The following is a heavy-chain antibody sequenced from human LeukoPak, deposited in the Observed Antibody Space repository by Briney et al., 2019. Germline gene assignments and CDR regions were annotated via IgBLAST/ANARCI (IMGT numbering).Heavy chain of an antibody. CDR2: ISGDGGST. Sequence: GVSERLLCAVCGYPYFEYAMQGARDARGKGLVGVSLISGDGGSTYYADSVKGRFTISRDSAKSTLYLQMNSLRAEDTAVYYCARDGNSDWDFDYWGQGTLVTVSS. D-gene: IGHD6-19*01. CDR1: GYPYFEYA. J-gene: IGHJ4*02. V-gene: IGHV3-43*02. CDR3: ARDGNSDWDFDY.